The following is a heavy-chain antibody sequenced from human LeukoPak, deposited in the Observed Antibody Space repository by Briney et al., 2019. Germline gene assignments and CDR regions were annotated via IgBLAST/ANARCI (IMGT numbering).Heavy chain of an antibody. Sequence: TSETLSLTCTVSGGSISDNYWSWIRQPPGKGLEWLSYIFYSGATKYNPSLKSRVTTSFDASRKQFSLRLSSVTAADTAVYYCARNNNFVGTTNNDAFDIWGQGTMVTVS. J-gene: IGHJ3*02. V-gene: IGHV4-59*01. CDR2: IFYSGAT. CDR1: GGSISDNY. CDR3: ARNNNFVGTTNNDAFDI. D-gene: IGHD1-26*01.